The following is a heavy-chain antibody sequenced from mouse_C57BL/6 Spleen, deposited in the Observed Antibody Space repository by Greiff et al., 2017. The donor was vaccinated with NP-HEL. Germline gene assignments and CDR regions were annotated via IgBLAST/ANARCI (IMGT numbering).Heavy chain of an antibody. CDR2: IRSKSKNYAT. J-gene: IGHJ4*01. Sequence: EVQLVESGGGLVQPKGSLKLSCAASGFSFNTYAMNWVRQAPGKGVEWVARIRSKSKNYATYDADSVKDRFTISRDDSESMLYLQMNNLKTEDTAMYYCVRRGTTNAMDYWGQGTSVTVSS. V-gene: IGHV10-1*01. CDR3: VRRGTTNAMDY. CDR1: GFSFNTYA. D-gene: IGHD1-1*01.